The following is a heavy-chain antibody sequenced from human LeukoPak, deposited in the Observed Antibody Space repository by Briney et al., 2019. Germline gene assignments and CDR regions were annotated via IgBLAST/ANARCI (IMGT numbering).Heavy chain of an antibody. V-gene: IGHV4-39*07. CDR3: ARRGYSYGDFDY. Sequence: SETLSLTCSVSGDSISTSSYYWGWVRQPPGKGLEWIGSIYYRGSTYYNPSLKSRVTISVDTSKNQFSLKLSSVTAADTAVYHCARRGYSYGDFDYWGQGNLVTVSS. D-gene: IGHD5-18*01. CDR2: IYYRGST. J-gene: IGHJ4*02. CDR1: GDSISTSSYY.